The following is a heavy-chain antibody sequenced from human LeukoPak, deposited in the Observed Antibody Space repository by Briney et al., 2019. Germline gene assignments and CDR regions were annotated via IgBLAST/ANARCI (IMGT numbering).Heavy chain of an antibody. CDR2: IYSSGST. CDR1: GGSISSGSDY. CDR3: ARGVYGSGSYYFTGPHYYYYYMDV. V-gene: IGHV4-61*02. D-gene: IGHD3-10*01. J-gene: IGHJ6*03. Sequence: SQTLSLTCTVSGGSISSGSDYGNWIRQPAGEGLEWIGRIYSSGSTYYNPARKSRVTLSVDTSKNQFSLKLSSVTAADTAVYYCARGVYGSGSYYFTGPHYYYYYMDVWGKGTTVTISS.